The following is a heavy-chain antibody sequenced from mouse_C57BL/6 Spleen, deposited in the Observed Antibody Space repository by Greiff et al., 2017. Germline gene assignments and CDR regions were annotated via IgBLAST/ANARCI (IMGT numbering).Heavy chain of an antibody. CDR3: ARGGADYYGSSYRYFDV. CDR2: INPSSGYT. V-gene: IGHV1-4*01. Sequence: QVQLQQSGAELARPGASVKMSCKASGYTFTSYTMHWVKQRPGQGLEWIGYINPSSGYTKYNQKFKDKATLTADKSSSTAYMQLSSLTSEDSAVYYCARGGADYYGSSYRYFDVWGTGTTVTVSS. J-gene: IGHJ1*03. CDR1: GYTFTSYT. D-gene: IGHD1-1*01.